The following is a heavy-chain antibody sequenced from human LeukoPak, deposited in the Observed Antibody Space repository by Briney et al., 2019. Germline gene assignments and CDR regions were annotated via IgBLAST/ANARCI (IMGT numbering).Heavy chain of an antibody. J-gene: IGHJ4*02. D-gene: IGHD4-23*01. CDR1: GFTFSSYG. CDR2: IRYDGSNK. Sequence: GGSLRLSCAASGFTFSSYGMHWVRQAPGKGLEWVAFIRYDGSNKYYADSVKGRFTISRDNSKNTLYLQMNSLRAEDTAVYYCAKDRDSYGGNSADYWGQGTLVTVSS. CDR3: AKDRDSYGGNSADY. V-gene: IGHV3-30*02.